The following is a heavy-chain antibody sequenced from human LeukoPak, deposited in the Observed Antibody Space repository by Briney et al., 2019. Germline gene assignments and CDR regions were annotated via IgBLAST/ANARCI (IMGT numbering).Heavy chain of an antibody. J-gene: IGHJ4*02. Sequence: GGSLRLSCAASGFTFSSYVMNWVRQAPGKGLEWVSVVSGGGVSTHYADSVKGRFTISRDNSKNTLYLEMNSLRAEDTAVYYCARTDYDSGGPVFDYWGQGTLVTVSS. CDR3: ARTDYDSGGPVFDY. D-gene: IGHD4-23*01. CDR1: GFTFSSYV. CDR2: VSGGGVST. V-gene: IGHV3-23*01.